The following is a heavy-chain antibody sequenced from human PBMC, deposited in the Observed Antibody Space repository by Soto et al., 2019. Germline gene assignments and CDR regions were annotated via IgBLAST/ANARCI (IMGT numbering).Heavy chain of an antibody. J-gene: IGHJ3*02. V-gene: IGHV3-48*02. D-gene: IGHD2-21*02. CDR3: AFEDCGGDCYSQAFDI. CDR2: ISSSSSTI. Sequence: PGGSLRLSCAASGFTFSSYSMNWVRQAPGKGLEWVSYISSSSSTIYYADSVKGRFTISRDNAKNSLYLQMNSLRDEDTAVYYCAFEDCGGDCYSQAFDIWGQGTMVTVSS. CDR1: GFTFSSYS.